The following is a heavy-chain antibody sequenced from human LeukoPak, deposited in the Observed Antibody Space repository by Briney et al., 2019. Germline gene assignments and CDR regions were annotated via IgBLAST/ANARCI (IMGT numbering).Heavy chain of an antibody. CDR2: ISYDGSNK. V-gene: IGHV3-30-3*01. D-gene: IGHD6-19*01. J-gene: IGHJ4*02. Sequence: PGGSLRLSCAASGFTFSSHAMHWVRQAPGKGLEWVAVISYDGSNKYYADSVKGRFTISRDNSKNTLYLQMNSLRAEDTAVYYCARDSGWALDYWGQGTLVTVSS. CDR1: GFTFSSHA. CDR3: ARDSGWALDY.